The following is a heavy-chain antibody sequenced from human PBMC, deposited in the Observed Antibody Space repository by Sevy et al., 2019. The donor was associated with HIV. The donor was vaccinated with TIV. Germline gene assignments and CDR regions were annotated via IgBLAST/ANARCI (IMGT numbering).Heavy chain of an antibody. CDR3: ARFQTVSRSGSYYSFDY. J-gene: IGHJ4*02. Sequence: GGSLRLSCAASGFTFSSYWMSWVRQAPGKGLEWVANIKQDGSEKYYVDSVKGRFTISRDNAKNSLYLQMNSLRAEDKAVYYCARFQTVSRSGSYYSFDYWGQGTLVTVSS. V-gene: IGHV3-7*01. CDR2: IKQDGSEK. D-gene: IGHD1-26*01. CDR1: GFTFSSYW.